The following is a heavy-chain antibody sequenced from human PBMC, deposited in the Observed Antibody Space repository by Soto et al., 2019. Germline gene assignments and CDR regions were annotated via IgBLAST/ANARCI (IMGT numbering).Heavy chain of an antibody. CDR1: GDSVSGNSAA. CDR3: ARWAHEGESFDI. J-gene: IGHJ3*02. D-gene: IGHD1-26*01. V-gene: IGHV6-1*01. Sequence: SQTLSLTCAISGDSVSGNSAAWNWIRQSPSRGLEWLGRTYYRSKWYTHYAESVKSRITINPDTTKNEFSLQLNSVTPEDTAVYYCARWAHEGESFDIWGQGTMVTVSS. CDR2: TYYRSKWYT.